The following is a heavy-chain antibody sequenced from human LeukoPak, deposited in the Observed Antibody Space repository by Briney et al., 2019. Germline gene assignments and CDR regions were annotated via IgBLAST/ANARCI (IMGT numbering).Heavy chain of an antibody. Sequence: GGSLRLSCAASGAAFSKYGMKWVRQAAGAGLEYISGISRSGDITHYADPVKGRFTISRDNVKNTLYLQMNSLRAEDTALYYCATEGFYFWGPGTQVTVSS. J-gene: IGHJ4*02. CDR2: ISRSGDIT. CDR1: GAAFSKYG. CDR3: ATEGFYF. V-gene: IGHV3-23*01.